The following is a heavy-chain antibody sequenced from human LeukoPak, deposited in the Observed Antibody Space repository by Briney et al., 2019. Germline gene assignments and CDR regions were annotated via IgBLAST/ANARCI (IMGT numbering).Heavy chain of an antibody. CDR1: GFTFSTYA. V-gene: IGHV3-23*01. Sequence: GGSLRLSCAGSGFTFSTYAMSWVRQAPGKGLEWVSGISSSGDRTFYRDSVKGRFTISRDNSKNTLYLQLNSLRAEDTAAYHCAVRTRVSYFDYWGQGALVTVSS. D-gene: IGHD1-14*01. J-gene: IGHJ4*02. CDR3: AVRTRVSYFDY. CDR2: ISSSGDRT.